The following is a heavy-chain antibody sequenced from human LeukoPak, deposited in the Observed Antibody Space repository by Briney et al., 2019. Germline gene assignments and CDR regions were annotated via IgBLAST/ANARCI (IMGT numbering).Heavy chain of an antibody. CDR3: AKRLPHHFDY. Sequence: PGGSLRLSCAASGFMFTTYAMSWVRQAPGKGLEWVSAITGSGGTYYADSVKGRFTVSRDNSKNTLYLQMNSPSAEDTAVYYCAKRLPHHFDYWGQGTLVTFSS. J-gene: IGHJ4*02. CDR1: GFMFTTYA. V-gene: IGHV3-23*01. CDR2: ITGSGGT. D-gene: IGHD5/OR15-5a*01.